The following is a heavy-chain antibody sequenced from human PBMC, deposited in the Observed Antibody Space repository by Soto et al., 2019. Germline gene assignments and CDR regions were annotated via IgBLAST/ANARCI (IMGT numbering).Heavy chain of an antibody. V-gene: IGHV1-18*01. CDR2: ISAYNGNT. J-gene: IGHJ5*02. Sequence: GSPVKVSCKASGYTFTSYGISWLRQSPGQGLEWMGWISAYNGNTNYAQKLQGRVTMTTDTSTSTAYMELRSLRSDDTAVYYCARVLSSSGWYKWFDPWGQGTLVTVSS. CDR3: ARVLSSSGWYKWFDP. D-gene: IGHD6-19*01. CDR1: GYTFTSYG.